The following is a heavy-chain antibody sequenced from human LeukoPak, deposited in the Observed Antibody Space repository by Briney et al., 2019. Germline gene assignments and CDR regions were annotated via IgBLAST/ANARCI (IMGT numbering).Heavy chain of an antibody. CDR2: IYTSGSN. Sequence: TSETLSLTCTVSGGSISTYYWSWIRQPAGKGLEWIGRIYTSGSNNYNPSLKSRLTMSIEPSKNQFSLKRSSVTAADTAVYYCARHRGYSYGFDDFNIWGQGTMVIVSS. J-gene: IGHJ3*02. V-gene: IGHV4-4*07. D-gene: IGHD5-18*01. CDR1: GGSISTYY. CDR3: ARHRGYSYGFDDFNI.